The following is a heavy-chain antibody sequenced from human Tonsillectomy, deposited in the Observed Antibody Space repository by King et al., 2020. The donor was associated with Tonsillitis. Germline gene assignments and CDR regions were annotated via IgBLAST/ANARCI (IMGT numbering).Heavy chain of an antibody. CDR3: AKCPYDFWSGGLYYAMDV. CDR1: GFTFSTYA. J-gene: IGHJ6*02. CDR2: MSGAGART. D-gene: IGHD3-3*01. V-gene: IGHV3-23*04. Sequence: VQLVESGGGLVQPGGSLRLSCAASGFTFSTYAMTWVRQVPGKGLEWVSVMSGAGARTYHADSVKGRFTISRDNSKNTVYLQMNSLRADDTAIYYCAKCPYDFWSGGLYYAMDVWGQGTTVTVSS.